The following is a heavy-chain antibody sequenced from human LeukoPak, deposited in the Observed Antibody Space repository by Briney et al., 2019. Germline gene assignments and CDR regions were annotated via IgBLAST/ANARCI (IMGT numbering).Heavy chain of an antibody. Sequence: GGSLRLSCAASGFSFSEYWMSWVRQAPGKGLEWVANIKQDGSEKYYVDSVKGRFTISRDNAKNSLYLQMNSLRAEDTAVYYCARDPILTTAYYYYYGMDVWGQGTTVTVSS. CDR2: IKQDGSEK. CDR3: ARDPILTTAYYYYYGMDV. V-gene: IGHV3-7*01. CDR1: GFSFSEYW. J-gene: IGHJ6*02. D-gene: IGHD4-17*01.